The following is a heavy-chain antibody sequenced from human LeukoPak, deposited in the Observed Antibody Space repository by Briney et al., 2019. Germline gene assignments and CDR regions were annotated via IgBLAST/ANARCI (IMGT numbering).Heavy chain of an antibody. CDR3: ARAVRDYYYDSSGYSWDY. CDR2: IYYSGST. Sequence: SETLSLTCTVSGGSISSSSYYWGWIRQPPGKGLEWIGSIYYSGSTYYNPSLKSRVTISVDTSKNQFSLKLSSVTAADTAVYYCARAVRDYYYDSSGYSWDYWGQGTLVTVSS. D-gene: IGHD3-22*01. V-gene: IGHV4-39*01. J-gene: IGHJ4*02. CDR1: GGSISSSSYY.